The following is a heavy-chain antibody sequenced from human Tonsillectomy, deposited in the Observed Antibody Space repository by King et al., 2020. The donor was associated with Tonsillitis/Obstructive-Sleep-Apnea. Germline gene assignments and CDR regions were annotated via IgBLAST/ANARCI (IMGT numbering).Heavy chain of an antibody. CDR1: GFTFIIFG. D-gene: IGHD6-6*01. V-gene: IGHV3-33*01. J-gene: IGHJ6*03. Sequence: VQLVESGGGVVQPGRSLRLSCAASGFTFIIFGMHWVRQAPGKGLGWVAFIWYDGSNKYYADSVKGRFTISRDNSKNTLYLQMNSLRAEDTAVYYCAREYSSSSDYYYYYMDVWGKGTTVTVSS. CDR3: AREYSSSSDYYYYYMDV. CDR2: IWYDGSNK.